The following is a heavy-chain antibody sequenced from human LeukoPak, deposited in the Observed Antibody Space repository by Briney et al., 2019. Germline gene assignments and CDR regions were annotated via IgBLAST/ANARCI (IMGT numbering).Heavy chain of an antibody. Sequence: PGRSLRLSCAASGFTFSSYGMHWVRQAPGKGLEWVAVISYDGSNKYYADSVKGRFTISRDNSKNTLYLQMNSLRAEDTAVYYCAKRSGGRWFDPWGQGTQVTVSS. CDR1: GFTFSSYG. V-gene: IGHV3-30*18. CDR3: AKRSGGRWFDP. D-gene: IGHD3-16*01. J-gene: IGHJ5*02. CDR2: ISYDGSNK.